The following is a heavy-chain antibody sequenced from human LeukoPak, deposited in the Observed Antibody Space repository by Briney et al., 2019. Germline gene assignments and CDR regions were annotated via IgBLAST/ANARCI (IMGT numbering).Heavy chain of an antibody. Sequence: GGSLRLSCAAFGFTFSSYSMNWVRQAPGKGLEWVSSISSSSSYIYYADSVKGRFTISRDNAKNSLYLQMNSLRAEDTAVYYCARDGCSGGSSYLGYYYYYGMDVWGQGTTVTVSS. CDR1: GFTFSSYS. CDR3: ARDGCSGGSSYLGYYYYYGMDV. CDR2: ISSSSSYI. V-gene: IGHV3-21*01. J-gene: IGHJ6*02. D-gene: IGHD2-15*01.